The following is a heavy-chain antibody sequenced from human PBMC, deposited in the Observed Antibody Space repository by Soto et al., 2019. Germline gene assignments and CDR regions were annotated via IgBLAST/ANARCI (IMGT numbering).Heavy chain of an antibody. D-gene: IGHD3-9*01. Sequence: ASVKVSCKASGYTFTGYYMHWVRQAPGQGLEWMGWINPNSGGTNYAQKFQARVTMTRDASISTAYMELSRLRSDDTAVYYCARDRRVLRYFDWSNYYYYGMDVWGQGTTVTVSS. J-gene: IGHJ6*02. CDR1: GYTFTGYY. CDR3: ARDRRVLRYFDWSNYYYYGMDV. V-gene: IGHV1-2*02. CDR2: INPNSGGT.